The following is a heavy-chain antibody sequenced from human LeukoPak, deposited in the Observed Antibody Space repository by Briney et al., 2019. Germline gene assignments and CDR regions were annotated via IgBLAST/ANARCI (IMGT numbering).Heavy chain of an antibody. CDR1: GGFISSPDYS. D-gene: IGHD3-22*01. Sequence: PSETLSLTCTASGGFISSPDYSWGWIRQPPGKGLEWIGSIYYSGNTYYNPSLKSRVTISVDTSKNQFSLKLSSVTAADTAVYYCARHYYDSSGYYTEYFQHWGQGTLVTVSS. CDR3: ARHYYDSSGYYTEYFQH. CDR2: IYYSGNT. V-gene: IGHV4-39*01. J-gene: IGHJ1*01.